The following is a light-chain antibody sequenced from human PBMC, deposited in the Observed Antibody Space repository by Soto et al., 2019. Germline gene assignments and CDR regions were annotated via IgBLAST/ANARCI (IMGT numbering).Light chain of an antibody. CDR3: MQALQTPLT. J-gene: IGKJ4*01. Sequence: DIVMTQSPLSLPVTPGEPASISCRSSQSLMHSNGYNYLDWYLQKPVQSPQLLIYLGSNRASGVPDRFSGSGSGTDFTLKISRVEAEDVGVYYCMQALQTPLTFGGGTKV. V-gene: IGKV2-28*01. CDR2: LGS. CDR1: QSLMHSNGYNY.